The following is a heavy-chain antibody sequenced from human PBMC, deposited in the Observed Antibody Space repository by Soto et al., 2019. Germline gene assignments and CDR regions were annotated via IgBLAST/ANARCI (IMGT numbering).Heavy chain of an antibody. V-gene: IGHV3-74*01. Sequence: GGSLRLSCAASGFTFSSYWMHWVRQAPGKGLEWVARINSDGSNTSYADSVKGRFTSSRDNSKNTLYLQMNSLRAEDTAVYYCARDPLAVPRQRVGFDFCGQGTLVTVSS. CDR1: GFTFSSYW. J-gene: IGHJ4*02. CDR3: ARDPLAVPRQRVGFDF. D-gene: IGHD6-19*01. CDR2: INSDGSNT.